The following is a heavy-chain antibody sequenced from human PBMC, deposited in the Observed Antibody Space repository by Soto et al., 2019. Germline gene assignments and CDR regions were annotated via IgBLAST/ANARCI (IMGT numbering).Heavy chain of an antibody. V-gene: IGHV1-69*02. CDR1: GVTFRSYT. J-gene: IGHJ3*01. D-gene: IGHD2-21*01. CDR3: SWLIKGDSDVAAF. Sequence: QVQLVQSGAEVKKPGSSVRVSCKASGVTFRSYTISWVRQAPGQGLEWMGRAINVLGVKNYAPKFQGRLTIIADENTSSIHMEMSSLRSGNTAMYYSSWLIKGDSDVAAFWGQAAMVIVSS. CDR2: AINVLGVK.